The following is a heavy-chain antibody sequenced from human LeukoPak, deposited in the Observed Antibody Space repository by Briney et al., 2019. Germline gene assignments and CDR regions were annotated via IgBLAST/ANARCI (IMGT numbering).Heavy chain of an antibody. V-gene: IGHV4-34*01. J-gene: IGHJ4*02. Sequence: SETLSLTCAVYGGSFSGYYWSWIRQPPGKGLEWIGEINHSGSTNYNPSLKSRVTISVDTSKNQFSLKLSSVTAADTAVYYCARHYTAPTGYSYGIDYWGQGTLVTVSS. CDR3: ARHYTAPTGYSYGIDY. CDR1: GGSFSGYY. CDR2: INHSGST. D-gene: IGHD5-18*01.